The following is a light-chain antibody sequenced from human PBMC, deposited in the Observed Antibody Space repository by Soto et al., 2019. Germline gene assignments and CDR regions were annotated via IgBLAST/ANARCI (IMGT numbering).Light chain of an antibody. CDR2: GPS. CDR1: QSVTSSY. J-gene: IGKJ5*01. Sequence: EIVLSQSPGTLSLPPGKRATLSCGASQSVTSSYLACWQQKPGQAPRLXIXGPSSRASGIPDRFSGSGSGTDFSLTISSLEPEDAAVYYCQQRSNWHPITFGQGTRLEIK. CDR3: QQRSNWHPIT. V-gene: IGKV3D-20*02.